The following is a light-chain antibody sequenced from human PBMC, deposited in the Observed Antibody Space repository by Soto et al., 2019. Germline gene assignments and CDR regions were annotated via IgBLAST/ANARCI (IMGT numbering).Light chain of an antibody. CDR2: GAS. J-gene: IGKJ2*01. CDR3: QQYGSSQYT. Sequence: EIVLTQSPGTLSLSPGERATVSCRASQSVSSSYLAWYQQKPGQAPRLLIYGASSRATGIPDRFSGSGSGTDFTLPISRLEPADFAVYYCQQYGSSQYTFGQGTKLEIK. CDR1: QSVSSSY. V-gene: IGKV3-20*01.